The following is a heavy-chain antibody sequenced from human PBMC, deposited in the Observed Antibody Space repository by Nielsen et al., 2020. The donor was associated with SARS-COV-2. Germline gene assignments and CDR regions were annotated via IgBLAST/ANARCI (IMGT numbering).Heavy chain of an antibody. CDR2: VSRDGSDT. CDR1: GFVFGHYA. Sequence: GESLKISCVASGFVFGHYAMHWVRQVAGRGLEWVAIVSRDGSDTFYVDSVKGRFTISRDNSKNTVYLQMNSLRAEDTAVYHCAKDVWSGAHQIGPDYWGQGTLVTVSS. D-gene: IGHD3-3*01. CDR3: AKDVWSGAHQIGPDY. J-gene: IGHJ4*02. V-gene: IGHV3-30*02.